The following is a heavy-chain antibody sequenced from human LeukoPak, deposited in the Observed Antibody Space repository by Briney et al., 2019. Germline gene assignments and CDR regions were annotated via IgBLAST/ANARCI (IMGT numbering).Heavy chain of an antibody. Sequence: SVKVSCKASGGTFSSYAISWVRQAPGQGLEWMGGIIPIFGSANYAQKFQGRVTITADESTSTAYMELSSLRSEDTAVYYCARVQLPYSSGWYLAGFDYWGQGTLVTVSS. CDR2: IIPIFGSA. D-gene: IGHD6-19*01. V-gene: IGHV1-69*01. CDR1: GGTFSSYA. J-gene: IGHJ4*02. CDR3: ARVQLPYSSGWYLAGFDY.